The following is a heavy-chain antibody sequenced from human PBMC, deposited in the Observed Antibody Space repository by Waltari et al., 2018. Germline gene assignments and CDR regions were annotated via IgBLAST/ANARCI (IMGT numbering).Heavy chain of an antibody. CDR3: ARYSSGWYDHNFDY. Sequence: EVQLVESGGGLVQPGGSLRLSCAASGFTFSSYWMSWVRQAPGKGLEWVANIKQDGSEKYYVDSVKGRFTISRDNAKNSLYLQMNSLRAEDTAVYYCARYSSGWYDHNFDYWGQGTLVTVSS. CDR1: GFTFSSYW. J-gene: IGHJ4*02. CDR2: IKQDGSEK. V-gene: IGHV3-7*01. D-gene: IGHD6-19*01.